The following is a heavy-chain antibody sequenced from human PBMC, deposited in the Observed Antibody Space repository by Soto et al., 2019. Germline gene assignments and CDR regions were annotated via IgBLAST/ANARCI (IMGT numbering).Heavy chain of an antibody. J-gene: IGHJ4*02. CDR1: GGSISSSSYY. Sequence: QLQLQESGPGLVKPSETLSLTCTVSGGSISSSSYYWGWIRQPPGKGLEWIGSIYYSGSTYYNPALQCRVTISVDTYKNQFSLKLSSVTAADTAVYYCARHDYYASSGSFDYWGQGTLVTV. CDR2: IYYSGST. V-gene: IGHV4-39*01. D-gene: IGHD3-22*01. CDR3: ARHDYYASSGSFDY.